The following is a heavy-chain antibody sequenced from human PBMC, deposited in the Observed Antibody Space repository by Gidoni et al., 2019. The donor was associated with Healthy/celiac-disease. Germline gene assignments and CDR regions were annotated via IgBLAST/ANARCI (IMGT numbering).Heavy chain of an antibody. Sequence: EAQLVESGGGVVQPGGALGLSCAAAGFTFSSYWRHWVRPAPGKGLVGVSRINSDGSSPSYADSVKGRFTISRDNAKNTLYLQMNSLRAEDTAVYYCARDRNNWFDPWGQGTLVTVSS. J-gene: IGHJ5*02. V-gene: IGHV3-74*01. CDR2: INSDGSSP. CDR1: GFTFSSYW. CDR3: ARDRNNWFDP.